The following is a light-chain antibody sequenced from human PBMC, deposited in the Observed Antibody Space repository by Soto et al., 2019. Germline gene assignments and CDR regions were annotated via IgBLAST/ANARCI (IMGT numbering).Light chain of an antibody. Sequence: QSALTQPASVSGSPGQSITISCTGTSSDVGNYNRVSWYQQPPGTAPKLIIYEVSNRPSGVPDRFSGSKSGNTASLTISGLQADDEADYYCSSYTGSSTLDAIFGGGTKVTVL. CDR1: SSDVGNYNR. CDR3: SSYTGSSTLDAI. J-gene: IGLJ2*01. CDR2: EVS. V-gene: IGLV2-18*02.